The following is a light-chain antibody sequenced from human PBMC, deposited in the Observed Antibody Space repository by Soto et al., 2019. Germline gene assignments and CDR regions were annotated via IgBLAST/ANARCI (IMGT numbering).Light chain of an antibody. CDR3: QQRSNWPYLT. Sequence: EIVLTQSPGTLSLSPGDRATLSCRASQTLRSGYLAWYQHKPGQAPRLLIYDASNRAYGVPARFRGSGSGTNFTLTIASLEPEDFAVYYCQQRSNWPYLTFGGGTRV. CDR1: QTLRSGY. V-gene: IGKV3-11*01. J-gene: IGKJ4*01. CDR2: DAS.